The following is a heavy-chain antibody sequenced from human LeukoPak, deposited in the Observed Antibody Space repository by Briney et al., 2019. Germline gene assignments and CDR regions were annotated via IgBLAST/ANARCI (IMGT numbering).Heavy chain of an antibody. J-gene: IGHJ5*02. CDR1: GFSLSSYT. V-gene: IGHV3-64*01. D-gene: IGHD3-16*01. CDR3: GREVDGGFDP. Sequence: PGGSLRLSCAASGFSLSSYTMHWVRQAPGKGLEPVSAISSNGDSTYYMNSVKDRFTISRDNSKNTVYLQMGSLRPEDMAVYYCGREVDGGFDPWGQGTLVTVSS. CDR2: ISSNGDST.